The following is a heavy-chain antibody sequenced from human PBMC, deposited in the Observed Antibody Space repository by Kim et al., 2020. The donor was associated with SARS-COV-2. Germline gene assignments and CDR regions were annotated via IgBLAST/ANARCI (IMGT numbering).Heavy chain of an antibody. Sequence: PPPRSRITISVDTAKNQVSLKLSSVPAADTAVYYCARARRGSGRLGAFDIWGQGTMVTVSS. J-gene: IGHJ3*02. CDR3: ARARRGSGRLGAFDI. V-gene: IGHV4-59*01. D-gene: IGHD3-10*01.